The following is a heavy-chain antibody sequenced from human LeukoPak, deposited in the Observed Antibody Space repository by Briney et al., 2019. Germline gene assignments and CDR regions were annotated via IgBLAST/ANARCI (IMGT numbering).Heavy chain of an antibody. CDR2: IYTSGST. D-gene: IGHD1-26*01. CDR1: GRSISSYY. CDR3: ARDVGYFDY. J-gene: IGHJ4*02. Sequence: SEALSLTFRVPGRSISSYYWSWIRQTAGKGLEWIGRIYTSGSTNYNPSLKSRVTMSVATSKNQFSQKLSSVTAADTAVYYCARDVGYFDYWGQGTLVTVSS. V-gene: IGHV4-4*07.